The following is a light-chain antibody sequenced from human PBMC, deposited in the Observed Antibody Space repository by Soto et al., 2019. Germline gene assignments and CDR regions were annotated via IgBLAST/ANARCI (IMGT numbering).Light chain of an antibody. V-gene: IGKV1-5*01. CDR2: AAS. CDR3: QQDETYPWT. Sequence: DIPLTQSPSTLSASVGDRVTLTCRASQGVRTWLAWYQQKPGKAPNLLIYAASNLEGGVPSRFTGSGSGTEFTLTISSLQPDDFTTYYGQQDETYPWTFGQVTRVEIK. J-gene: IGKJ1*01. CDR1: QGVRTW.